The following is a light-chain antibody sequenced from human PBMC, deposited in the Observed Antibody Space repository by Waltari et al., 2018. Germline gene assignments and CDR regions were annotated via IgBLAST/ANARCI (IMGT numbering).Light chain of an antibody. CDR2: DVT. Sequence: SALTPPRSVSGSPGQSLTCPCPGTPTDVGRYNYVSWYQHLPGKAPELLMFDVTQRPSGVPDRFSGSKSANTASLTISGLQPDDEADYYCCSFAGAYTWIFGGGTKVTVL. CDR1: PTDVGRYNY. J-gene: IGLJ2*01. V-gene: IGLV2-11*01. CDR3: CSFAGAYTWI.